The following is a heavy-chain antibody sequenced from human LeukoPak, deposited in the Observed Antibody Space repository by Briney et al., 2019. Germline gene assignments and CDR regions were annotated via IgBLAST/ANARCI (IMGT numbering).Heavy chain of an antibody. CDR2: IYRSGST. D-gene: IGHD2-2*01. CDR1: GYSISSGYY. J-gene: IGHJ6*03. Sequence: SETLSLTCTVSGYSISSGYYWVWIRQPPVKGLEWIGSIYRSGSTNYNPSLKSRVTISVDTSNNQFSLKLTSVTAADTAVYYCARGDCSSTICYSPMDVWGKGTTVTVSS. CDR3: ARGDCSSTICYSPMDV. V-gene: IGHV4-38-2*02.